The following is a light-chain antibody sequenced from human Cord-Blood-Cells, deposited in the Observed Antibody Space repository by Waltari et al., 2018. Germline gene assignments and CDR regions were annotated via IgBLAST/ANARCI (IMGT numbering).Light chain of an antibody. CDR2: DVS. CDR3: SSYTSSSTQHAV. V-gene: IGLV2-14*03. J-gene: IGLJ7*01. Sequence: QSALTQPASVSGSPGQSITISCTGTSSDVGGYNYVSWYQQHPGKAPKLMIYDVSNRPSGGSNGFSGSKSGNTASLTISGLQAEDEADYYCSSYTSSSTQHAVFGGGTQLTIL. CDR1: SSDVGGYNY.